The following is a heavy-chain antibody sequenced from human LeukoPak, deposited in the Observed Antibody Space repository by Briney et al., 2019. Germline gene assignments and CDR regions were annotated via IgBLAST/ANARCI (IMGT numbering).Heavy chain of an antibody. V-gene: IGHV4-59*08. D-gene: IGHD3-10*01. J-gene: IGHJ4*02. CDR1: GGSISSYY. Sequence: PSETLSLTCTVSGGSISSYYWSWIRQPPGKGLGWIGYIYYSGSTNYNPSLKSRVTISVDTSKNRFSLKLSSVTAADTAVYYCARHTGSGSSFDYWGQGTLVTVSS. CDR3: ARHTGSGSSFDY. CDR2: IYYSGST.